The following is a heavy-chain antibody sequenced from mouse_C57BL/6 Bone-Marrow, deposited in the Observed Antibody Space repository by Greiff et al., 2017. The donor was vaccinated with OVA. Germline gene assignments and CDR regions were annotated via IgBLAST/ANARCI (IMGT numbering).Heavy chain of an antibody. CDR2: IDPSDSYT. J-gene: IGHJ1*03. CDR3: ARDGYYWYFDV. V-gene: IGHV1-69*01. Sequence: QVQLQQPGAELVMPGASVKLSCKASGYTFTSYWMHWVKQRPGQGLEWIGEIDPSDSYTNYNQKFKGKSTLTVDKSSSTAYTQLSSLTSEDSAVYDCARDGYYWYFDVWGTGTTVTVSS. D-gene: IGHD2-3*01. CDR1: GYTFTSYW.